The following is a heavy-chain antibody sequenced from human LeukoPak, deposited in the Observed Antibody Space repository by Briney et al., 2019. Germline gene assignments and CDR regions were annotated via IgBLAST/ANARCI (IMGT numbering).Heavy chain of an antibody. CDR3: ARGGDYYDSSGLSLDY. D-gene: IGHD3-22*01. J-gene: IGHJ4*02. Sequence: GGSLRLSCAASGFTVSSNYMSWVRQAPGKGLGWVSVIYSGGSTYYADFVKGRFTISRHNSKNTLYLQMNSLRAEDTAVYYCARGGDYYDSSGLSLDYWGQGTLVTVSS. CDR2: IYSGGST. CDR1: GFTVSSNY. V-gene: IGHV3-53*04.